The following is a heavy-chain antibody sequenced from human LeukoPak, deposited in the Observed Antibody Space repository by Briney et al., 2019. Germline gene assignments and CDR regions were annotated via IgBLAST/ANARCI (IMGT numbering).Heavy chain of an antibody. CDR1: GFTFSSYA. CDR3: ARLWGSGWSIDY. V-gene: IGHV3-30-3*01. Sequence: GRSLRLSCAASGFTFSSYAMHWVRQAPGKGLEWVAVISYDGSNKYYADSVKGRFTISRDNSKNTLYLQMNSLRAEDTAVYYCARLWGSGWSIDYWGQGTLVTVSS. J-gene: IGHJ4*02. D-gene: IGHD6-19*01. CDR2: ISYDGSNK.